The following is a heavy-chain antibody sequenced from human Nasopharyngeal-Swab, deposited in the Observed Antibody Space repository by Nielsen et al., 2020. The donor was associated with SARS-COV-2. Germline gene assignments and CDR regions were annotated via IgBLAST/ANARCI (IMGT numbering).Heavy chain of an antibody. CDR3: TRCGGGCYSGRDY. Sequence: GESLKISCAASGFTFSDSAIHWVRPASGKGLEWVARIRSKGNTYATAYAASVKGRFIIFRDDPTNTAYLQMNSLKTEDTAVYYCTRCGGGCYSGRDYWGQGTLVTVSS. V-gene: IGHV3-73*01. CDR1: GFTFSDSA. D-gene: IGHD2-15*01. J-gene: IGHJ4*02. CDR2: IRSKGNTYAT.